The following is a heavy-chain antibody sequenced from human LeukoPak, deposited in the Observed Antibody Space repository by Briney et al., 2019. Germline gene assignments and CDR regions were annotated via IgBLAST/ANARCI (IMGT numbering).Heavy chain of an antibody. Sequence: GGSLRLSCAASGFTFSDYGMHWVRQAPGRGLEWVAFIRYDGTNKYYADSVKGRFTISRDNSKNTLYLQMNSLRAEDTAVYYCAKGHCGSTTCYTGFDYWGQGTLVTVSS. CDR1: GFTFSDYG. D-gene: IGHD2-2*02. CDR3: AKGHCGSTTCYTGFDY. V-gene: IGHV3-30*02. CDR2: IRYDGTNK. J-gene: IGHJ4*02.